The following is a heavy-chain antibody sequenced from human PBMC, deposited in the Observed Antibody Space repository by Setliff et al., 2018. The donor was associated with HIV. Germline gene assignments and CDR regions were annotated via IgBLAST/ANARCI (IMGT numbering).Heavy chain of an antibody. CDR2: MNPNSGNT. V-gene: IGHV1-8*02. Sequence: ASVKVSCKASGYTFSSYDINWVRQATGQGLEWMGWMNPNSGNTNYAQKLQGRVTMTRDASTRTVYMELSRLRSGDTAVYYCASHAMTVDTGLFHYWGQGTLVTVSS. CDR3: ASHAMTVDTGLFHY. J-gene: IGHJ4*02. CDR1: GYTFSSYD. D-gene: IGHD3-9*01.